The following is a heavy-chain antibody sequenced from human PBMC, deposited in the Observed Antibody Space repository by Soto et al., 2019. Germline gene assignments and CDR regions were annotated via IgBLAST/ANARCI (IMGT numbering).Heavy chain of an antibody. Sequence: EVQLVESGGGLVQPGGSLRLSCAASGFTFSSYSMNWVRQAPGKGLEWVSYISSSSSTIYYADSVKGRFTISRDNAKNSLYVQMNSLRAEDTAVYYCARNSPGDYATQDFDYWGQGTLVTVSS. CDR3: ARNSPGDYATQDFDY. V-gene: IGHV3-48*01. D-gene: IGHD4-17*01. J-gene: IGHJ4*02. CDR1: GFTFSSYS. CDR2: ISSSSSTI.